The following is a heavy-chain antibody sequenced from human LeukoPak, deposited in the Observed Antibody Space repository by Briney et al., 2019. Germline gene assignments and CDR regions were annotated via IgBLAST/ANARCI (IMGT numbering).Heavy chain of an antibody. J-gene: IGHJ4*02. CDR1: GGSISSGDYY. CDR3: ARYYDILTGYPDSSGYYGLDY. D-gene: IGHD3-9*01. Sequence: SQTLSLTCTVSGGSISSGDYYWSWIRQPPGKGLEWIRYIYYSGSTYYNPSLKSRVTISVDTSKNQFSLKLSSVTAADTAVYYCARYYDILTGYPDSSGYYGLDYWGQGTLVTVSS. V-gene: IGHV4-30-4*08. CDR2: IYYSGST.